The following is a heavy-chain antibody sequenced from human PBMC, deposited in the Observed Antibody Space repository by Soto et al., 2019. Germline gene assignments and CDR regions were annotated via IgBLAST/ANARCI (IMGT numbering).Heavy chain of an antibody. CDR1: GYTFSDFL. D-gene: IGHD6-19*01. J-gene: IGHJ4*02. CDR3: ARDGWAVAEN. CDR2: INSDGSTT. V-gene: IGHV3-74*01. Sequence: VQLVESGGGLVQPGGSLRLSCAASGYTFSDFLMHWVRQVPGKGLVWVSRINSDGSTTDYADSVKGRFIISRDNAKNTLYLQMNNLRAEDTAVYYCARDGWAVAENWGRGTLVTVSS.